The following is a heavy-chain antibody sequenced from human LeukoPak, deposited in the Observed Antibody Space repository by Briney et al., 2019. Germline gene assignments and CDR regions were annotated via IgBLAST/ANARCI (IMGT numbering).Heavy chain of an antibody. CDR1: GGSISSYY. V-gene: IGHV4-59*01. Sequence: SETLSLTCTVSGGSISSYYWSWIRQPPGKGLEWIGYIYYSGSTNYNPSLKSRVTISVDTSKNQFSLKLSSVTAADTAVYYCARFPRGSDAFDIWGQGTMVTVSS. J-gene: IGHJ3*02. CDR2: IYYSGST. CDR3: ARFPRGSDAFDI.